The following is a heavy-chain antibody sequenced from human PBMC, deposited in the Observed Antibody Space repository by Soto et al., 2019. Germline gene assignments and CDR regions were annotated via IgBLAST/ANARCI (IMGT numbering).Heavy chain of an antibody. CDR2: INHSGST. CDR3: ARAYSDGYVRYFDY. CDR1: GGSFSGYY. J-gene: IGHJ4*02. Sequence: QVQLQQWGAGLLKPSETLSLTCAVYGGSFSGYYWSWIRQPPGKGLEWIGEINHSGSTNYNPSLKSRVTISVDTSKNQFSLKLSSVTAADTAVYYWARAYSDGYVRYFDYWGQGTLVTVSS. D-gene: IGHD5-18*01. V-gene: IGHV4-34*01.